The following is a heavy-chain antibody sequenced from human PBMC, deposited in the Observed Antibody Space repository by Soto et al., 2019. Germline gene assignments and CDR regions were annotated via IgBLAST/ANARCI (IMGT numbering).Heavy chain of an antibody. CDR1: GYTFSGLY. CDR2: INPNSGGT. V-gene: IGHV1-2*02. CDR3: ASAAVTGTAGLDF. Sequence: AEVRVSYKASGYTFSGLYMHWVRQAPGQGLEWMGWINPNSGGTKSAEKFQGRVTMTRDTSISTAYMELSRLTSDDTAVYYCASAAVTGTAGLDFWGQGTQVTVSS. D-gene: IGHD6-19*01. J-gene: IGHJ4*02.